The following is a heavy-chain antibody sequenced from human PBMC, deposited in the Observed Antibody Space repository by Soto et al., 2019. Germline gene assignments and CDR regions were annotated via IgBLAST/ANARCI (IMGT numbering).Heavy chain of an antibody. D-gene: IGHD3-10*01. CDR2: IYYSGST. Sequence: QVQLQESGPGLVKPSQTLSLTCTVSGGSISSGGYYWSWIRQHPGRGLEWIGYIYYSGSTYYNPSLKSGVTISIDTSKNQFSLRLSSVTAADTAFYYCAGERFLGFGTDGWFDPWGQGTLVTVSS. CDR3: AGERFLGFGTDGWFDP. CDR1: GGSISSGGYY. V-gene: IGHV4-31*03. J-gene: IGHJ5*02.